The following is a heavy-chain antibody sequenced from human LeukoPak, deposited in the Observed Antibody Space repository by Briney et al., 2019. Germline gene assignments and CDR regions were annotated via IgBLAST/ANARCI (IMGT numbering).Heavy chain of an antibody. CDR2: ISYDGSNK. Sequence: GRSLRLSCAASGFTFSNYGMHWVRQAPGKGLERVAVISYDGSNKYYADSVKGRFTISRDNSKNTLYLQMNSLRAEDTAVYYCAIDIGGSNDYWGQGALVTVSS. CDR3: AIDIGGSNDY. V-gene: IGHV3-30*03. CDR1: GFTFSNYG. D-gene: IGHD3-16*01. J-gene: IGHJ4*02.